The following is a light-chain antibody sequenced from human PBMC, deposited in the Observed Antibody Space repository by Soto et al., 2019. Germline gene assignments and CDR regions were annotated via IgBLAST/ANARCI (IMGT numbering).Light chain of an antibody. CDR3: QQYGSSRT. J-gene: IGKJ1*01. CDR1: QSVSSSY. CDR2: DAY. V-gene: IGKV3-20*01. Sequence: EVVLTQSPGTLSLSPGERATLSCRASQSVSSSYLAWYQQKPGQAPRLLIYDAYTRATGIPDRFSGSGSGTDFSLTISRLESEDFAVYFCQQYGSSRTFGLGTKVEIK.